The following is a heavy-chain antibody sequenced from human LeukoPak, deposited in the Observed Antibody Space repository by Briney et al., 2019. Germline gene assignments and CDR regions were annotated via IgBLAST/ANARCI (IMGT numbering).Heavy chain of an antibody. Sequence: SETLSLTCTVSGGSISSYYWSWIRQPAGKGLEWIGRIYTSGSNNYNPSLKSRVTISVDRSKNQFSLKLSSVTAADTAVYYCARVGSGSYYRSFDYWGQGTLVTVSS. J-gene: IGHJ4*02. CDR2: IYTSGSN. V-gene: IGHV4-4*07. CDR1: GGSISSYY. D-gene: IGHD3-10*01. CDR3: ARVGSGSYYRSFDY.